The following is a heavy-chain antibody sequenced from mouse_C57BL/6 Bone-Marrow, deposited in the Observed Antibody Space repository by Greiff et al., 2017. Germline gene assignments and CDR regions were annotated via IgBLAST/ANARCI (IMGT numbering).Heavy chain of an antibody. D-gene: IGHD2-3*01. V-gene: IGHV14-4*01. J-gene: IGHJ2*01. CDR3: SSFDGNYFDF. CDR2: IDPEIGAT. CDR1: GFNIKDDY. Sequence: EVQLQQSGAELVRPGASVKLSCTASGFNIKDDYIHWVKQRPEQGLEWIGWIDPEIGATEYASKFQGKATITSNTSSNTAYLPLSSLTSVDTAVYYCSSFDGNYFDFWGQGTPLTVAS.